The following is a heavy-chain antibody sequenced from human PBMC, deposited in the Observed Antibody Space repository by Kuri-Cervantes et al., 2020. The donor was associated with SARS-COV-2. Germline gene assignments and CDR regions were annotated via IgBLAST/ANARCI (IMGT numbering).Heavy chain of an antibody. CDR1: GGSISSGSYY. J-gene: IGHJ6*02. CDR2: IYTSGST. V-gene: IGHV4-61*02. Sequence: SETLSLTCTVSGGSISSGSYYWSWIRQPAGKGLEWIGRIYTSGSTNYNPSLKSRVTMSIDTSKSQFSLNLTSVTAADTAVYFCAKGRARLYYAIDVWGRGTTVTVSS. CDR3: AKGRARLYYAIDV. D-gene: IGHD3-16*01.